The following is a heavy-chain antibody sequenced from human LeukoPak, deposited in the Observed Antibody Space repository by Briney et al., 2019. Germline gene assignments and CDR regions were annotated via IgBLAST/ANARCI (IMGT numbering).Heavy chain of an antibody. D-gene: IGHD3-22*01. CDR1: GFTVSSNY. CDR2: ISGSGGST. J-gene: IGHJ6*02. CDR3: ANLPITMMVVVHGMDV. Sequence: GGSLRLSCAASGFTVSSNYMNWVRQAPGKGLEWVSAISGSGGSTYYADSVRGRFTISRDNSKNTLYLQMNSLRAEDTAVYYCANLPITMMVVVHGMDVWSQGTTVTVSS. V-gene: IGHV3-23*01.